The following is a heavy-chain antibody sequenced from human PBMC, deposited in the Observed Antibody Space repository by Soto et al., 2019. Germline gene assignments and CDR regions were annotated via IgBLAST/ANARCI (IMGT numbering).Heavy chain of an antibody. J-gene: IGHJ4*02. Sequence: GESLRLSCAASGFTFSDYYMSWIRQAPGKGLEWVSYISSSGSTIYYADSVKGRFTISRDNAKNSLYLQMNSLRAEDTAVYYCARDYAVTTLDYWGQGTLVTVSS. V-gene: IGHV3-11*01. D-gene: IGHD4-4*01. CDR1: GFTFSDYY. CDR3: ARDYAVTTLDY. CDR2: ISSSGSTI.